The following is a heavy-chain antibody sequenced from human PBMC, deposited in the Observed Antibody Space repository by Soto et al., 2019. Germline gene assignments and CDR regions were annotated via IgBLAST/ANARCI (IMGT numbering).Heavy chain of an antibody. CDR2: ISYDGSNK. J-gene: IGHJ4*02. CDR1: GFTFSCYG. CDR3: AKNGFDY. Sequence: GSLRLSCAASGFTFSCYGIHWVRQAPGKGLEWVAVISYDGSNKYYADSVKGRFTISRDNSKNTLYLQMNSLRAEDTAVYYCAKNGFDYWGQGTLVTVSS. V-gene: IGHV3-30*18.